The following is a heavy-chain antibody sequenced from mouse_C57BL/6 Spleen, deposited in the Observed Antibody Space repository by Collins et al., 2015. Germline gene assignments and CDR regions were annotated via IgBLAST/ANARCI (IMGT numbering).Heavy chain of an antibody. V-gene: IGHV14-4*01. CDR2: IDPENGDT. D-gene: IGHD2-3*01. CDR1: GFNIKDDF. Sequence: EVQLQQSGAELVRPGASVKLSCTASGFNIKDDFVHWVKQRPEKGLDWIGWIDPENGDTEYASKFQGKATIIVDTSSNTAYLQLSSLTSEDTAVCYCTTRWEWGQGTLVTVSA. J-gene: IGHJ3*01. CDR3: TTRWE.